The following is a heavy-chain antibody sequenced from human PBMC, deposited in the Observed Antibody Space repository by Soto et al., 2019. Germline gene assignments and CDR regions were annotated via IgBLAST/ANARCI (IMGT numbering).Heavy chain of an antibody. CDR3: ARGYPTGGNGLDV. CDR1: GFTVSDNY. Sequence: GGSLRLSCAASGFTVSDNYMNWFRQAPGKGLEWVSVIYSGGSTYYTDSVKGRFTISRDNSKNTLYLQMNSLRAEDTAVYYCARGYPTGGNGLDVWGQGTTVTVSS. J-gene: IGHJ6*02. D-gene: IGHD2-15*01. CDR2: IYSGGST. V-gene: IGHV3-53*01.